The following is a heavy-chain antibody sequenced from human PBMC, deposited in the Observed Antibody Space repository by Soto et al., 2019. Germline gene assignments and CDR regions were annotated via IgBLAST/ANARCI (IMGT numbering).Heavy chain of an antibody. CDR3: AKNSPKVITFPFYFDY. Sequence: GGSLRLSCLASGFIFRNYAMHWVRQAPGKGLEWVAVVSYDGGNKYYSDSVKGRFTISRDNSKNSLYLQMNSLRAEDTAVYYCAKNSPKVITFPFYFDYWGQGALVTVSS. CDR1: GFIFRNYA. CDR2: VSYDGGNK. D-gene: IGHD3-16*01. J-gene: IGHJ4*02. V-gene: IGHV3-30*18.